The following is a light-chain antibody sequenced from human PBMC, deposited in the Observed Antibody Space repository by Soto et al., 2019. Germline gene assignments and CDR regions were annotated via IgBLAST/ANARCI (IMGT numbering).Light chain of an antibody. J-gene: IGLJ3*02. V-gene: IGLV2-14*03. Sequence: QSVLTQPASVSGSPGQSITISCTGTSSDIGVYNYVSWYQQHPGKAPKLVICEVSNRPSGVSSRFSGSKSGNTASLTISGLRAEDEADYYCTSFTTTKIWVFGGGTKLTVL. CDR3: TSFTTTKIWV. CDR2: EVS. CDR1: SSDIGVYNY.